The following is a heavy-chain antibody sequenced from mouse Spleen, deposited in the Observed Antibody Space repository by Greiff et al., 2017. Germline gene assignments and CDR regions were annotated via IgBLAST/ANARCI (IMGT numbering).Heavy chain of an antibody. CDR3: AKRKDYDAFAY. Sequence: EVHLVESGGGLVKPGGSLKLSCAASGFTFSSYAMSWVRQTPEKRLEWVATISSGGSYTYYPDSVKGRFTISRDNAKNTLYLQMSSLRSEDTAMYYCAKRKDYDAFAYWGQGALVTVSA. D-gene: IGHD2-4*01. CDR1: GFTFSSYA. V-gene: IGHV5-9-3*01. CDR2: ISSGGSYT. J-gene: IGHJ3*01.